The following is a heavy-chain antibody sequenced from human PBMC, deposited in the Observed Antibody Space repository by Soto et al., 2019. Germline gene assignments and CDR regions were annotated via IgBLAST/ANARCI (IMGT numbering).Heavy chain of an antibody. CDR3: ARHAYDFWSGHPNPRYYYGMDV. CDR2: IYPGDSNT. CDR1: AYSFTRYW. Sequence: PGESLKISCKGSAYSFTRYWIGWVRQMPGKGLEWMGIIYPGDSNTRCSPPLQGQVTISVDKSISTAYLQWSSLRATDTAMYYCARHAYDFWSGHPNPRYYYGMDVWGQGTTVTVSS. D-gene: IGHD3-3*01. V-gene: IGHV5-51*01. J-gene: IGHJ6*02.